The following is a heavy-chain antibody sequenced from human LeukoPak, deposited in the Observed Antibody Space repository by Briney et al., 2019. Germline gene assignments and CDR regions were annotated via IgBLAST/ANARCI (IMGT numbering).Heavy chain of an antibody. V-gene: IGHV1-69*13. Sequence: SVKVSCKASGGTFRIYAISWVRQAPGQGLEWMGGIIPIFGTANYAQRFQGRVTITADESTSTAYEELSSLRSEDTAVYYCARDRGRSYYDILTGYYSVWFDPWGQGTLVTVSS. CDR1: GGTFRIYA. CDR2: IIPIFGTA. CDR3: ARDRGRSYYDILTGYYSVWFDP. D-gene: IGHD3-9*01. J-gene: IGHJ5*02.